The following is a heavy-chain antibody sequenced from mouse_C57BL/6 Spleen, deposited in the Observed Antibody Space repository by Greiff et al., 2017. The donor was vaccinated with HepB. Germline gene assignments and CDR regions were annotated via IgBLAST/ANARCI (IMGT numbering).Heavy chain of an antibody. CDR1: GFSFNTYA. V-gene: IGHV10-1*01. Sequence: EVKLVESGGGLVQPKGSLKLSCAASGFSFNTYAMNWVRQAPGKGLEWVARIRSKSNNYATYYADSVKDRFTISRDDSESMLYLQMKNLKTEDTAMYYCVRHGGNYAMDYWGQGTSVTVSS. CDR2: IRSKSNNYAT. J-gene: IGHJ4*01. CDR3: VRHGGNYAMDY.